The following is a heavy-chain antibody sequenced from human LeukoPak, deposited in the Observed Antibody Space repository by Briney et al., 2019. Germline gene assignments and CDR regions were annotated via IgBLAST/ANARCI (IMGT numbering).Heavy chain of an antibody. CDR2: INHSGST. CDR1: GGSFSGYY. V-gene: IGHV4-34*01. D-gene: IGHD5-24*01. Sequence: SETLSLTCAVYGGSFSGYYWSWIRQPPGKGLEWIGEINHSGSTNYNPSLKSRVTISVDTSKNQFSLKLSSVTAADTAVYYCARAVEMANNRLYYYYYYMDVWGKGTTVTVSS. CDR3: ARAVEMANNRLYYYYYYMDV. J-gene: IGHJ6*03.